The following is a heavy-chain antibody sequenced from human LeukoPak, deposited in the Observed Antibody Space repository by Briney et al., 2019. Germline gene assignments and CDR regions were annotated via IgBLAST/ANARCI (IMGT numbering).Heavy chain of an antibody. D-gene: IGHD1-26*01. CDR2: INHSGST. CDR1: GGSVSGYY. Sequence: ASETLSLTCAVSGGSVSGYYWSWIRQPPGKGLEWIGEINHSGSTNYNPSLKSRVTISVDMSKNQFSLKLSSVTAADTAVYYCARGPPTTALTYFQHWGQGTLVTVSS. CDR3: ARGPPTTALTYFQH. J-gene: IGHJ1*01. V-gene: IGHV4-34*01.